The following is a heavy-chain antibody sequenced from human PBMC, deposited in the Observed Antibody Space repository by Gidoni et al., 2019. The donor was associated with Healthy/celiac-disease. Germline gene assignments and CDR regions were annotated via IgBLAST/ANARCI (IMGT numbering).Heavy chain of an antibody. CDR2: ISSSSSYT. J-gene: IGHJ3*02. CDR3: ARNPTSNSWIQLADAFDI. D-gene: IGHD5-18*01. V-gene: IGHV3-11*06. CDR1: GFTFSDYY. Sequence: QVQLVESGGGLVKPGGSLRLSCAASGFTFSDYYMSWIRQAPGKGLEWVSYISSSSSYTNYADSVKGRFTISRDNAKNSLYLQMNSLRAEDTAVYYCARNPTSNSWIQLADAFDIWGQGTMVTVSS.